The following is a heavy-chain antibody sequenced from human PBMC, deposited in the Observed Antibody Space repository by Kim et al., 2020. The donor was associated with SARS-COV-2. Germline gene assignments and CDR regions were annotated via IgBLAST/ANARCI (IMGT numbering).Heavy chain of an antibody. D-gene: IGHD6-19*01. CDR3: AQIFWGSRSGWYDPNDY. J-gene: IGHJ4*02. Sequence: VKGRFTISRDNSKNTLYLQMNSLRAEDTAVYYCAQIFWGSRSGWYDPNDYWGQGTLVTVSS. V-gene: IGHV3-23*01.